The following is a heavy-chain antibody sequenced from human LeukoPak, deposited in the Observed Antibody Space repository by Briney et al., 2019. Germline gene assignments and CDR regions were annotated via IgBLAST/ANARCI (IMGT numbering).Heavy chain of an antibody. D-gene: IGHD1-26*01. CDR3: ARWYSGNSPGRDNWFDP. V-gene: IGHV4-39*01. CDR2: IYYSGST. Sequence: NSSETLSLTCTVSGGSISSSSYYWGWIRQPPGKGLEWIGSIYYSGSTYYNPSLKSRVTISVDTSKNQFSLKLSSVTAADTAVYYCARWYSGNSPGRDNWFDPWGQGTLVTVSS. CDR1: GGSISSSSYY. J-gene: IGHJ5*02.